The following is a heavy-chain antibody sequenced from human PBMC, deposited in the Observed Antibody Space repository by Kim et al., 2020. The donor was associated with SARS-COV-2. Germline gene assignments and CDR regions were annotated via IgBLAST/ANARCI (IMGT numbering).Heavy chain of an antibody. V-gene: IGHV1-69*04. CDR2: IIPILTIA. J-gene: IGHJ6*02. D-gene: IGHD1-26*01. CDR1: GGTFSNYA. CDR3: ARERIVGDMNNDTVYHNYAMDV. Sequence: SVKVSCKASGGTFSNYAISWVRQAPGQGLEWMGRIIPILTIANYAQKFQGRVTITADKSTSTAYMELSSLRSEDTAMYHCARERIVGDMNNDTVYHNYAMDVWGQGTTVTVSS.